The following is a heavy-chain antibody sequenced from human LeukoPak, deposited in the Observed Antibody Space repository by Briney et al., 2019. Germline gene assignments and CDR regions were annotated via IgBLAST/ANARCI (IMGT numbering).Heavy chain of an antibody. CDR2: IYHSGST. Sequence: SQTLSLTCAVSGGSISSGGYSWSWLRQPPGKGLEWIGYIYHSGSTYYNPSLKSRVTISVDRSKNQFSLKLSSVTAADTAVYYCARVPPGDYWGQGTLVTVSS. V-gene: IGHV4-30-2*01. CDR1: GGSISSGGYS. J-gene: IGHJ4*02. CDR3: ARVPPGDY.